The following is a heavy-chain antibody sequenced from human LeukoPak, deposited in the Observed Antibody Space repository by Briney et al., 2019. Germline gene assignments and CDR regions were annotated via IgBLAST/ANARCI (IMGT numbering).Heavy chain of an antibody. V-gene: IGHV6-1*01. CDR3: ARDMGGYYYYGMDV. CDR2: TYYRSKWYN. D-gene: IGHD3-16*01. J-gene: IGHJ6*02. Sequence: SQTLSLTCAISGDSVSIKSTAWNWIRQSPSRGLEWLGSTYYRSKWYNGYAVSVKSRITINPDTSKNQFSLQLNSVTPEDTAVYYCARDMGGYYYYGMDVWGQGTTVTVSS. CDR1: GDSVSIKSTA.